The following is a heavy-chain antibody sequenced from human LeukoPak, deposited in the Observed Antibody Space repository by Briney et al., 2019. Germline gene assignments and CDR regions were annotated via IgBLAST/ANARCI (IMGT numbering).Heavy chain of an antibody. CDR3: ARVLSGDHFDY. D-gene: IGHD3-10*01. CDR2: INHSGST. J-gene: IGHJ4*02. CDR1: GGSFSGYY. Sequence: SETLSLTCAVYGGSFSGYYWSWIRQPPGKGLEWIGEINHSGSTNYNPSLKSRVTISVDTSKNHLSLRLSSVTAADTAVYYCARVLSGDHFDYWGQGTLVTVSS. V-gene: IGHV4-34*01.